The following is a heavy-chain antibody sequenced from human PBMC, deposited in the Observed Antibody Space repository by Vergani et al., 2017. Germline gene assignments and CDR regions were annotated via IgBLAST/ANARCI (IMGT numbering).Heavy chain of an antibody. J-gene: IGHJ5*02. CDR1: GFTFSSHA. CDR3: ARDWRLLYNRFDP. Sequence: EVQLLQSEGAVVQPGGSLRLSCVASGFTFSSHAMSWVRQGHGQGLEWVSSIKNTGDSTHYADSVKGRFTISRDNSKSTMYLQMNSLRDEDTGVYYCARDWRLLYNRFDPWGQGTLVTVSS. V-gene: IGHV3-23*01. CDR2: IKNTGDST. D-gene: IGHD1-14*01.